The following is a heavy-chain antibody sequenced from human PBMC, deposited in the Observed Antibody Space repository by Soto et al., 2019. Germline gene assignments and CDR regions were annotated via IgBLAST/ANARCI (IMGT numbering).Heavy chain of an antibody. D-gene: IGHD1-26*01. Sequence: PGGSLRLSCAASGFTFSNYARSWVRKAPGKGLEWVSAISGSGGSTYYADSVKGRFTISRDNSKNTLYLQMNSLRAEDTAVYYCAKVASKWELLARVDYWGQGTLVTVYS. CDR1: GFTFSNYA. V-gene: IGHV3-23*01. CDR3: AKVASKWELLARVDY. J-gene: IGHJ4*02. CDR2: ISGSGGST.